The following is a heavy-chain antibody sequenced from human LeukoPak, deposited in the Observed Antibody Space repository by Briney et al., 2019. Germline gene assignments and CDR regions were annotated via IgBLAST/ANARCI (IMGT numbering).Heavy chain of an antibody. CDR1: GYTFTNYG. D-gene: IGHD2-15*01. CDR3: ARDYCSGGSCYYNWFDP. J-gene: IGHJ5*02. CDR2: ISGHNGNT. V-gene: IGHV1-18*01. Sequence: ASVKVSCKASGYTFTNYGISWVRQAPGQGLEWMGWISGHNGNTHYAQNLQGRVTMTTDTSTSTAYMELRSLRSDDTAVYYCARDYCSGGSCYYNWFDPWGQGTLVTVSS.